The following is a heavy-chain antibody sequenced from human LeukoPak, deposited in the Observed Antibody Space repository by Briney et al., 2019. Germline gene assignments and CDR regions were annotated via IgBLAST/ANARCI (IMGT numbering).Heavy chain of an antibody. CDR2: MYYSGST. D-gene: IGHD6-13*01. CDR1: GXSITYYY. J-gene: IGHJ3*02. V-gene: IGHV4-59*08. Sequence: SETLSLTCTVSGXSITYYYWSWIRQPPGKGLEWIGYMYYSGSTDYNPSLKSRVTISVDTSKNQFSLKLRSVTAADTAVYYCARRVGKAADGNPFDIWGQGTMVTVSS. CDR3: ARRVGKAADGNPFDI.